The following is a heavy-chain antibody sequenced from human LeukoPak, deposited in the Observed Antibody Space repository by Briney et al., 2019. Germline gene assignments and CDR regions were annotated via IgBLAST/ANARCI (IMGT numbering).Heavy chain of an antibody. D-gene: IGHD5-18*01. J-gene: IGHJ4*02. CDR3: ARDMDTAMVPGVFDY. Sequence: ASVKVSCTASGGTFSSYAISWVRQAPGQGLEWMGGIIPIFGTANYAQKFQGRVTITTDESTSTAYMELSSLRSEDTAVYYCARDMDTAMVPGVFDYWGQGTLVTVSS. CDR1: GGTFSSYA. V-gene: IGHV1-69*05. CDR2: IIPIFGTA.